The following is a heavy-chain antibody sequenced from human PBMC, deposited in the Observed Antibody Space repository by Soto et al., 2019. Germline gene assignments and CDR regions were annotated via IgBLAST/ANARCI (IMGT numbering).Heavy chain of an antibody. Sequence: PSETLSLTCTVSGGSISSYYWSWIRQPPGKGLEWIGYIYYSGSTNYNPSLKSRVTISVDTSKNQFSLKLSSVTAADTAVYYCARDRWDTAMVTSYYYYYGMDVWGQGTTVTVSS. CDR3: ARDRWDTAMVTSYYYYYGMDV. CDR1: GGSISSYY. D-gene: IGHD5-18*01. J-gene: IGHJ6*02. CDR2: IYYSGST. V-gene: IGHV4-59*01.